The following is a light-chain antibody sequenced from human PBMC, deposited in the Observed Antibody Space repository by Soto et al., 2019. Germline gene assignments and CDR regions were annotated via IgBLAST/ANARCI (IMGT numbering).Light chain of an antibody. CDR3: QQRSNWPPIT. CDR2: GAS. J-gene: IGKJ5*01. Sequence: EIVMTQSPATLSVSPWERATLSCRASQSVGRSLAWYQQKPGQAPRLLIYGASARATGIPARFSGSGSGTDFTLTISSLEPEDFAVYYCQQRSNWPPITFGQGTRLEIK. V-gene: IGKV3-11*01. CDR1: QSVGRS.